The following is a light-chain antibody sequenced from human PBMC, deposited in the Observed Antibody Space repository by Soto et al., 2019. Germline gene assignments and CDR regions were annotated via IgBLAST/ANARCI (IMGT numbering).Light chain of an antibody. V-gene: IGLV1-44*01. J-gene: IGLJ3*02. CDR1: TSNIGTYT. Sequence: QPVLTQPPSASGTPGQRVTISCSGSTSNIGTYTVNWYQQLPGTAPKLLIYSSDRRPSGVPDRFSGSKSGTSASLAISGLQSEDEADYYCAAWDGSLNGWVFGGGTQLTVL. CDR2: SSD. CDR3: AAWDGSLNGWV.